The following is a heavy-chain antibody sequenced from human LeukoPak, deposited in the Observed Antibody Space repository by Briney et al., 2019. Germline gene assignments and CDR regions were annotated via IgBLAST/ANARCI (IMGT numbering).Heavy chain of an antibody. D-gene: IGHD1-26*01. CDR3: GGGGTYSQFDY. Sequence: SETLSLTCAVSGGSIRSYYWNWVRQPPGKGLEWIGYMYYSGSTNYNPSLKSRVTISGDTSNDQFSLKLNSVTAADTAVYYCGGGGTYSQFDYWGQGTLVTVSS. V-gene: IGHV4-59*01. CDR1: GGSIRSYY. CDR2: MYYSGST. J-gene: IGHJ4*02.